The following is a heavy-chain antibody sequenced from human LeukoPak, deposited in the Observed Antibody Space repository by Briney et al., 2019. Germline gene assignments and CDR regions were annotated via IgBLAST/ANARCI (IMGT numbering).Heavy chain of an antibody. Sequence: GGSLRLSCAASGFTFSSYGMHWVRQAPGKGLEWVPVIWYDGSNKYYADSVKGRFTISRDNSKNTLYLQMNSLRAEDTAVYYCARGWTGYPIGYWGQGTLVTVSS. J-gene: IGHJ4*02. CDR3: ARGWTGYPIGY. D-gene: IGHD3/OR15-3a*01. CDR2: IWYDGSNK. CDR1: GFTFSSYG. V-gene: IGHV3-33*01.